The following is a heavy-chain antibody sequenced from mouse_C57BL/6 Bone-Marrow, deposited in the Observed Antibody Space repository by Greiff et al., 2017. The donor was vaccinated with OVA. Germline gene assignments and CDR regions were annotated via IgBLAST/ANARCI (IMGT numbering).Heavy chain of an antibody. CDR1: GFSLTSYG. D-gene: IGHD4-1*01. J-gene: IGHJ4*01. CDR2: IWSGGST. CDR3: AKKIPLGKNAMDY. V-gene: IGHV2-2*01. Sequence: VKLQQSGPGLVQPSQSLSITCTVPGFSLTSYGVHWVRQSPGKGLVWLGVIWSGGSTDYNAAFISRLSISKDNSKSQVFFKMNSLQADDTAIYYCAKKIPLGKNAMDYWGQGTSVTVSS.